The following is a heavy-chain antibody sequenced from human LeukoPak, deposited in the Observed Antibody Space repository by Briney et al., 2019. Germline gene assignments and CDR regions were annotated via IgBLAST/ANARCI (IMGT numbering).Heavy chain of an antibody. Sequence: SVKVSCKASGGTFSSYAISWVRQAPGQGLEWMGGIIPIFGTANYAQKFRGRVTITADESTSTAYMELSSLRSEDTAVYYCAPTGTVSGEYIDYWGQGTLVTVSS. V-gene: IGHV1-69*13. CDR1: GGTFSSYA. J-gene: IGHJ4*02. CDR2: IIPIFGTA. D-gene: IGHD1-1*01. CDR3: APTGTVSGEYIDY.